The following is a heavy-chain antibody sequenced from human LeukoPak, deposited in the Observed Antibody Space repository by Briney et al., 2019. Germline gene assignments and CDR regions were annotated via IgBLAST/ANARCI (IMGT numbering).Heavy chain of an antibody. J-gene: IGHJ4*02. CDR2: IYYSGST. V-gene: IGHV4-61*08. CDR1: GGSISSGDYY. D-gene: IGHD2-21*02. Sequence: SETLSLTCTVSGGSISSGDYYWTWIRQHPGKGLEWIGYIYYSGSTNYNPSLRSRVTISVDTSKNQFSLKLSSVTAADTAVYYCARLLCSGSDCYLDYWGQGALVTVSS. CDR3: ARLLCSGSDCYLDY.